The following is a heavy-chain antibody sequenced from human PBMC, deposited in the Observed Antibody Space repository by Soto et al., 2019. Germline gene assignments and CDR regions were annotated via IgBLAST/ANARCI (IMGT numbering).Heavy chain of an antibody. CDR2: ISFDGGYI. V-gene: IGHV3-30-3*01. CDR3: VRDTKCCCFYNLDV. J-gene: IGHJ6*02. D-gene: IGHD1-20*01. Sequence: QVQLVESGGGVVQPGRSLRLSCAASGFNFSTYALHWVRQAPGKGLEWVAVISFDGGYIYYADSVKDRFTISRDNSKNTLSLQLDSLRPADTAVHYCVRDTKCCCFYNLDVWGQGTPVTVSS. CDR1: GFNFSTYA.